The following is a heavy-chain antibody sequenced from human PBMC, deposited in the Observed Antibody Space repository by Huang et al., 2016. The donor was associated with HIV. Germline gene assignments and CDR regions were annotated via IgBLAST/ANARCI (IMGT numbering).Heavy chain of an antibody. CDR2: RGGLTGNG. V-gene: IGHV4-34*02. Sequence: QVHLQQWGAGLVRPSETLSLTCAVFGGSLSGLYWTWIRQSPGRGLEWIVERGGLTGNGNYKSSLRSRLTISVNTAKNQFSLNLTSVTAADTGLYYCGRTGGYDRERFYHFSTDIWSPGTAVIVSS. D-gene: IGHD5-12*01. CDR1: GGSLSGLY. CDR3: GRTGGYDRERFYHFSTDI. J-gene: IGHJ6*02.